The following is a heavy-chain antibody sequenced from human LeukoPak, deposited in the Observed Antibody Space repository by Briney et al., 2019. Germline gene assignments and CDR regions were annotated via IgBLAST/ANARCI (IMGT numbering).Heavy chain of an antibody. J-gene: IGHJ4*02. CDR1: DGSFSGYY. V-gene: IGHV4-34*01. CDR3: ARGHWQWLAVGPFDY. Sequence: SETLSLTCAVYDGSFSGYYWSWIRQPPGKGLEWIGEINHSGSTNYNPSLKSRVTISVDTSKNQFSPKLSSVTAADTAVYYCARGHWQWLAVGPFDYWGQGTLVTVSS. D-gene: IGHD6-19*01. CDR2: INHSGST.